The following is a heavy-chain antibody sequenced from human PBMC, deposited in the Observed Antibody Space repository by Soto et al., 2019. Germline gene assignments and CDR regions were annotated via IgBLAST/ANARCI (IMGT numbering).Heavy chain of an antibody. Sequence: QAQLMQSGAEVKKPGSSVRVSCKASGGTFSGYAINWVRQAPGQGLEWMGGIIPLFGKTDYGQKFQDRITIGADESTGTVYVDLRGLKSEDTAVYYCARDPRSITGTTSSEDFQHWGQGTLVSVSS. D-gene: IGHD1-20*01. J-gene: IGHJ1*01. V-gene: IGHV1-69*01. CDR1: GGTFSGYA. CDR3: ARDPRSITGTTSSEDFQH. CDR2: IIPLFGKT.